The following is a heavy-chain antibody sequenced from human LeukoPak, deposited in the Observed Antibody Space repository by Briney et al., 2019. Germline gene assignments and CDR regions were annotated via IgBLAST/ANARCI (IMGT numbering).Heavy chain of an antibody. J-gene: IGHJ4*02. V-gene: IGHV3-30*02. CDR3: AKDYRRQVAGPDF. CDR2: IRYDGSNK. D-gene: IGHD6-19*01. Sequence: PGGSLRLSCAASGFTFSSYGMHWVRQAPGKGLEWVAFIRYDGSNKYYADSVKGRFTISRDNSKNTLYLQMNSLRAEDTAVYYCAKDYRRQVAGPDFWGQGTLVTVSS. CDR1: GFTFSSYG.